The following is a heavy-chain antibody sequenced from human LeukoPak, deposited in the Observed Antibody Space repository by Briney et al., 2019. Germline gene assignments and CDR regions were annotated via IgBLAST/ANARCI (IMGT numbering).Heavy chain of an antibody. CDR2: ISAYNGNT. V-gene: IGHV1-18*01. J-gene: IGHJ5*02. Sequence: ASVKVSCKASGYTFTSYGISWVRQAPGQGLEWMGWISAYNGNTNYAQKLRGRVTMTTDTSTSTAYMELRSLRSDDTAVYYCARDTMVRGINWFDPWGQGTLVTVSS. D-gene: IGHD3-10*01. CDR1: GYTFTSYG. CDR3: ARDTMVRGINWFDP.